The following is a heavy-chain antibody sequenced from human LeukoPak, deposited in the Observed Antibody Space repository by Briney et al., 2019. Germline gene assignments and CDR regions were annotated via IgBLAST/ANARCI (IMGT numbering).Heavy chain of an antibody. CDR1: GFTFSSYC. J-gene: IGHJ4*02. D-gene: IGHD5-18*01. CDR2: ISSSSSYI. V-gene: IGHV3-21*01. Sequence: GGSLRLSCAASGFTFSSYCMNWVRQAPGKGLEWVSFISSSSSYIYYADSVKGRFTISRDNAKNSLYLQMNSLRAEDTAVYYCARGPYVDTAMIHFDYWGQGTLVTVSS. CDR3: ARGPYVDTAMIHFDY.